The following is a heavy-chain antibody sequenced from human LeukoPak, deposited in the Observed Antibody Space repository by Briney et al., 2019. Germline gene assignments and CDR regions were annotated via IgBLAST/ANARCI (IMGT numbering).Heavy chain of an antibody. D-gene: IGHD3-16*02. CDR3: ARAFDYVWGSYRYIAYFDY. CDR2: INWNGGST. J-gene: IGHJ4*02. V-gene: IGHV3-20*04. Sequence: GGSLRLSCAASGFTFDDYGMSWVRQAPGKGLEWVSGINWNGGSTGYADSVKGRFTISRDNAKNSLYLQMNSLRAEDTALYYCARAFDYVWGSYRYIAYFDYWGPGTLVTVSS. CDR1: GFTFDDYG.